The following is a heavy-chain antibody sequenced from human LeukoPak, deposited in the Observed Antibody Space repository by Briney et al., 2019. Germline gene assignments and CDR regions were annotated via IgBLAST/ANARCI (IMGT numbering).Heavy chain of an antibody. CDR2: ISGSGGST. Sequence: PGGSLRLSCAASGFTFSSYAMSWVRQAPGKGLEWVSAISGSGGSTYYADSVKGRFTISRDNSKNSLYLQMNSLRAEDTAVYYCARGGWFGELFLHDAFDIWGQGTMVTVSS. CDR1: GFTFSSYA. J-gene: IGHJ3*02. CDR3: ARGGWFGELFLHDAFDI. V-gene: IGHV3-23*01. D-gene: IGHD3-10*01.